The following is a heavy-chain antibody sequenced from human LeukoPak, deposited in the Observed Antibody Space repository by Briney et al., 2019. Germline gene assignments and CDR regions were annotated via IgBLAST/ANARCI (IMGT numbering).Heavy chain of an antibody. Sequence: ASVKVSCKASGYTFTSNGINWVRQAPGQGLEWMGWINPNSGGTNYAQKFQGRVTMTRDTPISTAYMELSRLRSDDTAVYYCARDPPGGGYSGYEEEGLDYWGQGTLVTVSS. D-gene: IGHD5-12*01. CDR2: INPNSGGT. J-gene: IGHJ4*02. CDR3: ARDPPGGGYSGYEEEGLDY. V-gene: IGHV1-2*02. CDR1: GYTFTSNG.